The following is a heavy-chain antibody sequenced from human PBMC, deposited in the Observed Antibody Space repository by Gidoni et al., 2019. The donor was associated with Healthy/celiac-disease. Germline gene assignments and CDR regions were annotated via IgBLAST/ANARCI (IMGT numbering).Heavy chain of an antibody. CDR2: STTSSSII. D-gene: IGHD3-22*01. CDR3: ARDNHDTSGYPEELDY. CDR1: GFTFRDYR. Sequence: EVRLVESGGGLVQPWGSLRLSCAASGFTFRDYRMNWVRQAPGKGLEWVSYSTTSSSIIYYADSVKGRFTISRDNAKNSLYLQMNSLRDEDTAVYYCARDNHDTSGYPEELDYWGQGTLVTVSS. V-gene: IGHV3-48*02. J-gene: IGHJ4*02.